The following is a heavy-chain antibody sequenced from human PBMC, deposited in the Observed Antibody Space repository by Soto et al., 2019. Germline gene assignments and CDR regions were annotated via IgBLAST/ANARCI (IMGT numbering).Heavy chain of an antibody. V-gene: IGHV4-31*03. Sequence: SETLSLTCTVSGGSITSGGYYWSWIRQHPGKGLECIGYIYYSGSTYHNPSLKSRVTISVDTSKNQFSLKLSSVTAADTAVYYCARTFAANYYYAMDVWGQGTTVTVSS. D-gene: IGHD2-15*01. CDR3: ARTFAANYYYAMDV. CDR1: GGSITSGGYY. J-gene: IGHJ6*02. CDR2: IYYSGST.